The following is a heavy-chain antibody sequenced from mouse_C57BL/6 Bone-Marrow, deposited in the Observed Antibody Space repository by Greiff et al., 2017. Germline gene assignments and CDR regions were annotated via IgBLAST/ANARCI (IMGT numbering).Heavy chain of an antibody. CDR3: ARQRWTYYCAMDY. J-gene: IGHJ4*01. CDR2: IDPSDGFT. V-gene: IGHV1-50*01. Sequence: QVQLQQPGAELVKPGASVKLSCKASGYTFTSYWMQWVKQRPGQGLEWIGEIDPSDGFTNYNPKFKGKATLTADTSSSTAYMQLGSLTSADSAVYYCARQRWTYYCAMDYWGQGTSVTVSA. CDR1: GYTFTSYW.